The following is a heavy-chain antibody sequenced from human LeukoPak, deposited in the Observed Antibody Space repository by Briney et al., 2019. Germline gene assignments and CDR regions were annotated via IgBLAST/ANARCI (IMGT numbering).Heavy chain of an antibody. J-gene: IGHJ4*02. CDR3: AKEPSVLWFGELFN. Sequence: PGGSLRLSCAASGFTFSSYAMSWVRQAPGKGLEWVSAISGSGGSTYYADSVKGRFTISRDNSKNTLYLQMNSLGAEDTAVYYCAKEPSVLWFGELFNWGQGTLVTVSS. D-gene: IGHD3-10*01. CDR2: ISGSGGST. V-gene: IGHV3-23*01. CDR1: GFTFSSYA.